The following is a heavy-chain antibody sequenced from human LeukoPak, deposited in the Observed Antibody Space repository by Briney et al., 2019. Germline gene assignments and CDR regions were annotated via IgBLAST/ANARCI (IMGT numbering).Heavy chain of an antibody. J-gene: IGHJ5*02. V-gene: IGHV4-39*07. CDR1: GASIGSSSYF. CDR2: IYYSGST. CDR3: ARVHNWFDP. Sequence: SGTLSLTCTVSGASIGSSSYFWGWVRQPPGERLEWIGNIYYSGSTDYNPSLRSRVTISIDTSKNQFSLSLNSVTAADTAVYYCARVHNWFDPWGQGTLVTVSS.